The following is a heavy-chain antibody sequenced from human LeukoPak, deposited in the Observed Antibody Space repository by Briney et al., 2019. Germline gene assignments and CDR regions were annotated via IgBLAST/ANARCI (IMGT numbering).Heavy chain of an antibody. V-gene: IGHV4-59*08. CDR2: TYYSGST. CDR3: ARQEPYGGNSGFDY. D-gene: IGHD4-23*01. Sequence: PSETLSLTGTVSGGSISSYYWSWIRQRPGKGLEWIGYTYYSGSTNYNPSLKRRVTTSVDTAKNQCSLKLSPVTAADTAVYYCARQEPYGGNSGFDYWGQGTLVTVSS. CDR1: GGSISSYY. J-gene: IGHJ4*02.